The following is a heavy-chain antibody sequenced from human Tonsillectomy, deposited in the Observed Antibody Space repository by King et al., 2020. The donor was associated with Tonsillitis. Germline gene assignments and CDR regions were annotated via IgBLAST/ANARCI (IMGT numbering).Heavy chain of an antibody. J-gene: IGHJ6*02. CDR3: ASQSRQLIPYYYYYGMDV. D-gene: IGHD6-13*01. CDR2: IYYSGST. Sequence: VQLQESDPRLVKPSQTLSLTCAVSGGSVSSGGYSWSWIRQPPGRGLEWIGYIYYSGSTYYNPSLRSRVTISIDTSKNQFSLKLSSVTAADTAVYYCASQSRQLIPYYYYYGMDVWGQGTTVTVSS. V-gene: IGHV4-30-4*07. CDR1: GGSVSSGGYS.